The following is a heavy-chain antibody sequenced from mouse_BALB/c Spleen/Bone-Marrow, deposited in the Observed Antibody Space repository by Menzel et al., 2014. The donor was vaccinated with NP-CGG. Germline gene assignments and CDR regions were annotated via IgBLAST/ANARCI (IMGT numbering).Heavy chain of an antibody. J-gene: IGHJ4*01. V-gene: IGHV1S81*02. Sequence: VQLQQSGAELVKPGASVKLSCKASGYTFTSYYMFWVKQRPGQGLEWIGGINPSNGANNFNEKFKSKTTLTVDKSTSTSYMQLSILTSEDSTVYYCSRGGNFDVMDYWGQGTSVTVSS. CDR2: INPSNGAN. D-gene: IGHD2-1*01. CDR3: SRGGNFDVMDY. CDR1: GYTFTSYY.